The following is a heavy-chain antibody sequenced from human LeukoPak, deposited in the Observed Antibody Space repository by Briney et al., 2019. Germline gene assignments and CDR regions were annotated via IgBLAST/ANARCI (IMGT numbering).Heavy chain of an antibody. CDR2: IYYSGST. D-gene: IGHD6-19*01. V-gene: IGHV4-39*01. CDR1: GGSISSSSYY. CDR3: ARQVNYSSGWHIDY. Sequence: PSETLSLTCTVSGGSISSSSYYWGWIRQPPGKGLEWIGSIYYSGSTYYNPSLKSRVTISVDTSKNQFSLKLSSVTATDTAIYYCARQVNYSSGWHIDYWGQGTLVTVSS. J-gene: IGHJ4*02.